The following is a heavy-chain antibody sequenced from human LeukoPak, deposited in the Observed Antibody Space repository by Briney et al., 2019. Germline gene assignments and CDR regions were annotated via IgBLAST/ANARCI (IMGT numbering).Heavy chain of an antibody. Sequence: ASVKVSCKASGYTFIDYYMHWVRQAPGQGLEWMGIINPSGGSTSYAQKFQGRVTMTRDTSTSTVYMELSSLRSEDTAVYYCARDRGREYNRFDPWGQGTLVTVSS. J-gene: IGHJ5*02. V-gene: IGHV1-46*01. CDR3: ARDRGREYNRFDP. CDR1: GYTFIDYY. CDR2: INPSGGST. D-gene: IGHD3-10*01.